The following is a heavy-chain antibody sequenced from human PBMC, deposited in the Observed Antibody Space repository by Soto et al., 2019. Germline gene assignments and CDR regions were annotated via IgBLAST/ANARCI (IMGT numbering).Heavy chain of an antibody. V-gene: IGHV3-48*02. CDR3: ARDSGKWELLLPGPGHFDY. Sequence: EVQLVESGGGLVQPGGSLRLSCAASGLTFSSYSMNWVRQAPGKGLEWVSYISSGSSTIYYADSVKGRFTISRDNAKNSLYLQMNSLRDEDTAMYYCARDSGKWELLLPGPGHFDYWGQGTLVTVSS. CDR2: ISSGSSTI. J-gene: IGHJ4*02. CDR1: GLTFSSYS. D-gene: IGHD1-26*01.